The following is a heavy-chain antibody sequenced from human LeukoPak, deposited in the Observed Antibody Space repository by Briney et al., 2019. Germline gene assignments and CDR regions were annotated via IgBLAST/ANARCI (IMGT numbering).Heavy chain of an antibody. Sequence: SETLSLTCTVSGGSISSSSYYWGWIRQPPGKGLEWIGSIYYSGSTYYNPSLKSRVTISVDTSKNQFSLKLSSVTAADTAVYYCASQASDAFDIWGQGTMVTVSS. J-gene: IGHJ3*02. CDR1: GGSISSSSYY. CDR2: IYYSGST. V-gene: IGHV4-39*01. CDR3: ASQASDAFDI.